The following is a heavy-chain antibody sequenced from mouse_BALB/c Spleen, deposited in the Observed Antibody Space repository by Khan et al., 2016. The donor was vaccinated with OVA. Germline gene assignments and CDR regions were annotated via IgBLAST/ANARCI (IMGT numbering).Heavy chain of an antibody. D-gene: IGHD1-1*01. J-gene: IGHJ3*01. V-gene: IGHV1-9*01. CDR3: ARGNDYGSSSWFGY. CDR1: GYTFSSYW. Sequence: QVQLKESGAELMKPGASVKISCKASGYTFSSYWIEWVKQRPGHGLEWIGEILPGSGSSNYNEKFKGKATLTADTSSNTAYMQLSSLTSEDSAVYYCARGNDYGSSSWFGYWGQGTLVTVSA. CDR2: ILPGSGSS.